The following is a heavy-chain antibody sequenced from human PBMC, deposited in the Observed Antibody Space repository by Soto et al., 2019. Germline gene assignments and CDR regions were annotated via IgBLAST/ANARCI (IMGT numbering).Heavy chain of an antibody. J-gene: IGHJ4*02. CDR2: INHSGST. Sequence: PPETLSLSCAVYGGSFSGYYWTWIRQPPGTGLEWIGEINHSGSTNYNPSLKSRVTISVDTSKNQFSLKLSSVTAAGTAVYYCARTGGSYDILTGYYYKYYFDSWGQGTLVTVSS. D-gene: IGHD3-9*01. V-gene: IGHV4-34*01. CDR3: ARTGGSYDILTGYYYKYYFDS. CDR1: GGSFSGYY.